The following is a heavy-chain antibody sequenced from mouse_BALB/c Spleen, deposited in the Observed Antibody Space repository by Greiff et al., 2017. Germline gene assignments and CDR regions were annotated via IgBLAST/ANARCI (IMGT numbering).Heavy chain of an antibody. CDR2: INPSTGYT. J-gene: IGHJ3*01. CDR3: ARAIYYGNYEFAY. Sequence: VQLQQSGAELAKPGASVKMSCKASGYTFTSYWMHWVKQRPGQGLEWIGYINPSTGYTEYNQKFKDKATLTADKSSSTAYMQLSSLTSEDSAVYYCARAIYYGNYEFAYWGQGTLVTVSA. CDR1: GYTFTSYW. D-gene: IGHD2-1*01. V-gene: IGHV1-7*01.